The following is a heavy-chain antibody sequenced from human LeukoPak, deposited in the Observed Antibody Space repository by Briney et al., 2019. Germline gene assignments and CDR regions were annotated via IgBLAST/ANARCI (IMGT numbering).Heavy chain of an antibody. V-gene: IGHV4-34*01. CDR1: GGSFSGYY. J-gene: IGHJ4*02. CDR2: INHSGST. CDR3: ARGPLPERY. D-gene: IGHD2-2*01. Sequence: PSETLSLTCAVYGGSFSGYYWSWIRQPPGKGLEWIGEINHSGSTNYNPSLTSRVTISVDTSKNQFSLKLSSVTAADTAVYYCARGPLPERYWGQGTLVTVSS.